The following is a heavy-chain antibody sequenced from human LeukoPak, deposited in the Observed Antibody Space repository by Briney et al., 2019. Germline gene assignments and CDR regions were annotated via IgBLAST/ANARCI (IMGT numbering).Heavy chain of an antibody. CDR1: GGSISSYY. V-gene: IGHV4-59*08. D-gene: IGHD2-15*01. Sequence: SETLSLTCTVSGGSISSYYWSWIRQPPGKGLEWIGYIYYSGSTNYNPSLKSRVTISVDTSKNQFSLKLSSVTAADTAVYYCARHTRPANWFDPWGQGTLVTVSS. CDR3: ARHTRPANWFDP. J-gene: IGHJ5*02. CDR2: IYYSGST.